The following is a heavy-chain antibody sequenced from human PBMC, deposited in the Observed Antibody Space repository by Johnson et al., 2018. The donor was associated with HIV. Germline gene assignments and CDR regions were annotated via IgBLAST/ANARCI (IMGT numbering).Heavy chain of an antibody. V-gene: IGHV3-30*04. CDR1: GFNFSNDA. D-gene: IGHD6-13*01. Sequence: QVQLVESGGGVVQPGRSLRLPCAASGFNFSNDAIHWVRQAPGKGLEWVAIMSYNASNKYYADSVKGRFTISRDNAKNSLYLQMNSLRAEDTAVYYCASGSSSWYGVFDAFDIWGQGTMVTVSS. CDR2: MSYNASNK. CDR3: ASGSSSWYGVFDAFDI. J-gene: IGHJ3*02.